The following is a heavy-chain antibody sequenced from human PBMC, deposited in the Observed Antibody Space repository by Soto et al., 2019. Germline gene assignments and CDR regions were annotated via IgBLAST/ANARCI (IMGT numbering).Heavy chain of an antibody. CDR3: ARGSGSSWDILDY. CDR1: GGSFSGYY. CDR2: INHSGST. Sequence: SETLSLTCAVYGGSFSGYYWSWIRQPPGKGLEWIGEINHSGSTNYNPSLKSRVTISVDTSKDQFSLKLSSVTAADTAVYYCARGSGSSWDILDYWGQGTLVTVS. V-gene: IGHV4-34*01. D-gene: IGHD6-13*01. J-gene: IGHJ4*02.